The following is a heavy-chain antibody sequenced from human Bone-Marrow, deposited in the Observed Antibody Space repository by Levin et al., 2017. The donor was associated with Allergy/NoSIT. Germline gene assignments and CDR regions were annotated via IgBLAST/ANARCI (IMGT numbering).Heavy chain of an antibody. CDR2: ISYEGSNK. CDR3: TKAGGGGFDV. V-gene: IGHV3-30*13. J-gene: IGHJ3*01. D-gene: IGHD2-15*01. Sequence: GESLKISCAASGFTFSNYGMHWVRQAPGKSLEWVGVISYEGSNKNYADSVKGRFTISRDNSKNRLDLQMNSLSAEDTALYYCTKAGGGGFDVWGQGTMVTVSS. CDR1: GFTFSNYG.